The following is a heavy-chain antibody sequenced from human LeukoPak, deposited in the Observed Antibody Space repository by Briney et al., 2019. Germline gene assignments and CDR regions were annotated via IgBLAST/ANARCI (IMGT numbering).Heavy chain of an antibody. D-gene: IGHD1/OR15-1a*01. CDR3: AREGRWNSADEYFQH. CDR2: ISSSSSYI. Sequence: PGGSLRLSCAASGFTFSSYSMNWVRQTPGKGLEWVSSISSSSSYIYYADSVKGRFTISRDNAKNSLYLQMNSLRAEDTAVYYCAREGRWNSADEYFQHWGQGTLVTVSS. V-gene: IGHV3-21*01. CDR1: GFTFSSYS. J-gene: IGHJ1*01.